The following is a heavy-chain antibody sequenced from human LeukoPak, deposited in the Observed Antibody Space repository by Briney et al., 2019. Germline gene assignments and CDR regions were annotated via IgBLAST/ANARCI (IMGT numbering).Heavy chain of an antibody. J-gene: IGHJ6*04. CDR3: AELGITMIGGV. CDR2: IRHDGGEK. Sequence: GGSLRLSCAASGFSFSDYWMNWVRQAPGKGLEWVANIRHDGGEKYYVDSVKGRFTISRDNAKNSLYLQMNSLRAEDTAVYYCAELGITMIGGVWGKGTTVTIAS. V-gene: IGHV3-7*01. CDR1: GFSFSDYW. D-gene: IGHD3-10*02.